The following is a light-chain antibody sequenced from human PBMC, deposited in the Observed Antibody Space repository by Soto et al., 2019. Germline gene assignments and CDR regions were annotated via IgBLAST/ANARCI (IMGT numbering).Light chain of an antibody. CDR3: QQYNSYSRT. V-gene: IGKV1-5*01. CDR2: DAS. CDR1: QSISNW. Sequence: DIQMTQSPSTLSASGGDRVTITCRASQSISNWLAWYQQKPGKAPKLLIYDASILESGVPSRFSGRGYGTEFTLTISSLQPDDFATYYCQQYNSYSRTFGQGTKVEIK. J-gene: IGKJ1*01.